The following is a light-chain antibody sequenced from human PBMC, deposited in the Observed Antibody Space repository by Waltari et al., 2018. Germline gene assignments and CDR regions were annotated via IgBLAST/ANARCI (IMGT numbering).Light chain of an antibody. CDR3: HVWDGSSDHVL. V-gene: IGLV3-21*04. CDR1: NIGSNS. J-gene: IGLJ2*01. Sequence: SDVLTQPPSVSLAPGKTARITCGENNIGSNSVHWYQQKPGQAPVLVIYYDTDRPSGIPERCSGSNSGSTSTLTISRVEAGDEADYYCHVWDGSSDHVLFGGGTKLTVL. CDR2: YDT.